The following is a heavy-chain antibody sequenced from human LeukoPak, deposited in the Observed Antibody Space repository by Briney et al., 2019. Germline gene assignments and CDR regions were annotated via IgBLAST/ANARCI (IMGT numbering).Heavy chain of an antibody. J-gene: IGHJ5*02. V-gene: IGHV4-59*01. CDR2: IYYSGNT. D-gene: IGHD2-15*01. Sequence: SETLSLTCTVSGGSISNYYWSWIRQPPGKGLEWIGYIYYSGNTNYNPSLKSRVTISVDTSKNQFSLNLSSVTAADTAVYYYARGSSLFDPWGQGTLVTVSS. CDR1: GGSISNYY. CDR3: ARGSSLFDP.